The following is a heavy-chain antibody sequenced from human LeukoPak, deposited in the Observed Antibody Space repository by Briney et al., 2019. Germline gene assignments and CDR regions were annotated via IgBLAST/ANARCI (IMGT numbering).Heavy chain of an antibody. CDR2: ISGSGGST. Sequence: GGSLRLSCAASGFTFSSYAMRWVRQAPGKGLEWVSAISGSGGSTYYADSVKGRFTISRDNSKNTLYLQMNSLRAEDTAVYYCAKDEAQYTWNLNRYYYYMDVWGKGTTVTVSS. V-gene: IGHV3-23*01. CDR3: AKDEAQYTWNLNRYYYYMDV. D-gene: IGHD1-20*01. CDR1: GFTFSSYA. J-gene: IGHJ6*03.